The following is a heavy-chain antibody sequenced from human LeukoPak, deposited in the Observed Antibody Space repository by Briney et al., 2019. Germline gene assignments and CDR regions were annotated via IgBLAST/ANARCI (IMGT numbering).Heavy chain of an antibody. V-gene: IGHV1-18*01. CDR1: GYTFTSYG. CDR3: ARDRLVRGTNYYYGMDV. CDR2: ISAYNGNT. D-gene: IGHD3-10*01. J-gene: IGHJ6*02. Sequence: EASVKVSCKASGYTFTSYGISWVRQAPGQGLEWMGWISAYNGNTNYAQKLQGRVTMTTDTSTSTAYMELRSLRSDDTAVYYCARDRLVRGTNYYYGMDVWGQGTTVTVSS.